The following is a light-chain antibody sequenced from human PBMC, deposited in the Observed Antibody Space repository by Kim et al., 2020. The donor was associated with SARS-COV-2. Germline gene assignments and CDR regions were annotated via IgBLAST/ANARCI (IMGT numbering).Light chain of an antibody. CDR1: QGVSSN. Sequence: VSPGERAPLTCRASQGVSSNLAWYQQKPGQAPRLLIYGASTRATGSPARFSGSGSGTEFTLTISSLQSEDFAVYYCQQYNNWPLTFGGGTKVDIK. CDR2: GAS. V-gene: IGKV3-15*01. J-gene: IGKJ4*01. CDR3: QQYNNWPLT.